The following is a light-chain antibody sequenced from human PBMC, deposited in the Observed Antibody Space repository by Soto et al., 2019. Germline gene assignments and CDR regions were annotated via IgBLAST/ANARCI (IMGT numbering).Light chain of an antibody. CDR3: QSYDSSLSGAV. V-gene: IGLV1-40*01. CDR1: SSNIGAGYD. Sequence: QSVLTQPPSVSGAPGQRVTISCTGSSSNIGAGYDVHWYQQLPGTAPKLLIYGNSNRPSGVPDRFSGSESGTSASLAITGLHTEDEADYYCQSYDSSLSGAVFGGGTQLTVL. CDR2: GNS. J-gene: IGLJ2*01.